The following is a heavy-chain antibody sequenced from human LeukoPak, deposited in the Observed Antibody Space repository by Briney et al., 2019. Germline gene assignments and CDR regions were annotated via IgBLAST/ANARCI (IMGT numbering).Heavy chain of an antibody. Sequence: SQTLSLTCAISGDSVSSNSAAWNWIRQSPSRGLEWLGRTYYRSKWYNDYAVSVKSRITINPDTSKNQFSLKLSSVTAADTAVYYCARDGRLPQGDYYGMDVWGQGTTVTVSS. CDR2: TYYRSKWYN. CDR1: GDSVSSNSAA. J-gene: IGHJ6*02. D-gene: IGHD1-26*01. CDR3: ARDGRLPQGDYYGMDV. V-gene: IGHV6-1*01.